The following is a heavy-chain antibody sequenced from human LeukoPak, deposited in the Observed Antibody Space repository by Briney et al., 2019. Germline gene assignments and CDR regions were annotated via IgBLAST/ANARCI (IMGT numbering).Heavy chain of an antibody. CDR2: IHYTGRI. Sequence: SETLSLTCTVSGDSITSEYWNWIRQPPGMRPEWIGHIHYTGRINYNPSLRSRVSISVGMSRSQFSLRLSSVTPADTAVYYCARGVGWLPDSWGQGTLVTVSS. J-gene: IGHJ4*02. CDR3: ARGVGWLPDS. V-gene: IGHV4-59*01. D-gene: IGHD5-24*01. CDR1: GDSITSEY.